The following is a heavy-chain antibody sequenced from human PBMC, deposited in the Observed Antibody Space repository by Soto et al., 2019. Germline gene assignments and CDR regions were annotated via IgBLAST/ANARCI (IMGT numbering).Heavy chain of an antibody. V-gene: IGHV3-7*03. CDR2: IDPDGRVG. D-gene: IGHD3-16*01. J-gene: IGHJ4*02. CDR3: AGWGGHDSNY. Sequence: EVQLLGSGGGLVQPGGSLRLSCVASGFRFSSYWMNWVRQTPGMGLEWVANIDPDGRVGSYVDSVKGRFTTSRDNAKNSLYLQMHSLRADDTAVYFCAGWGGHDSNYRGQGILVTVSS. CDR1: GFRFSSYW.